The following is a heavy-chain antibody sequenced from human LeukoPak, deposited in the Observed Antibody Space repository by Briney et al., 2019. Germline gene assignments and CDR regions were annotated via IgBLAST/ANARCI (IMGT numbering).Heavy chain of an antibody. D-gene: IGHD5-12*01. CDR3: AKGWLPSSTPFDY. Sequence: SETLSLTCAVYGGSFSGYYWSWICQPPGKGLEWIGEINHSGSTNYNPSLKSRVTISVDTSRNQFSLKLSSVTAADTAVYYCAKGWLPSSTPFDYWGQGTLVTVSS. V-gene: IGHV4-34*01. CDR2: INHSGST. CDR1: GGSFSGYY. J-gene: IGHJ4*02.